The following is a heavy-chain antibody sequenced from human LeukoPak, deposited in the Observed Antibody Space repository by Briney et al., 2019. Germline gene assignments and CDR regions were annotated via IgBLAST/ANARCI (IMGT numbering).Heavy chain of an antibody. CDR2: IYYSGST. J-gene: IGHJ5*02. Sequence: SETLSLTCTVSGDSISTYYWSWIRQPPGKGLEWIGYIYYSGSTNYNSSLKSRITISVDTSKNQFSLKLSSVTAADTAVYYCARGYSSSWHLNWFDPWGQGTLVTVSS. V-gene: IGHV4-59*08. CDR3: ARGYSSSWHLNWFDP. D-gene: IGHD6-13*01. CDR1: GDSISTYY.